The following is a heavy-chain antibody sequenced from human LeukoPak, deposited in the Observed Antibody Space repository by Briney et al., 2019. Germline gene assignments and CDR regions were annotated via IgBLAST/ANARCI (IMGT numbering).Heavy chain of an antibody. D-gene: IGHD5-12*01. V-gene: IGHV1-18*01. CDR2: ISANNGNT. Sequence: ASVKVSCTASGYTFTSYGISWVRQAPGQGLEWMGWISANNGNTMYAQKLQGRVTMTTDTSTSTAYMELRSLRSDDTAVYYCARDLLAMIPSFSAEYWGQGTLVTVSS. J-gene: IGHJ4*02. CDR1: GYTFTSYG. CDR3: ARDLLAMIPSFSAEY.